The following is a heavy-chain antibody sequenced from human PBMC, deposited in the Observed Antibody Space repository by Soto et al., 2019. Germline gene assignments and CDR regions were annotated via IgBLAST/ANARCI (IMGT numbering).Heavy chain of an antibody. J-gene: IGHJ4*02. D-gene: IGHD3-10*01. CDR2: IIPIFGTA. V-gene: IGHV1-69*06. CDR1: EDTFRNYA. Sequence: QVELVQSGAEVKKPGSSVKVSCQASEDTFRNYAISWVRQAPGQGLEWMGGIIPIFGTANYAQKFQGRVTITADTSANTVYLELSSLRSEDTAVYYCAKGGDVFNSFFDYWGQGTLVTVSS. CDR3: AKGGDVFNSFFDY.